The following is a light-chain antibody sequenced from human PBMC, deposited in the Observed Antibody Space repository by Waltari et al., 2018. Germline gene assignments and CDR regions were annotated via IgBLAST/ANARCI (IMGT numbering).Light chain of an antibody. Sequence: QCALTQPPSMSVSPGKSLTISCTGTSTHIACFDFISYYQHPPGKSPRLIIFDVSLRPSGVSGRFSGSKSGNTASLSISGLQADDEADYFCSSYTDINIALIFGGGTKVTVL. V-gene: IGLV2-14*03. CDR1: STHIACFDF. J-gene: IGLJ2*01. CDR3: SSYTDINIALI. CDR2: DVS.